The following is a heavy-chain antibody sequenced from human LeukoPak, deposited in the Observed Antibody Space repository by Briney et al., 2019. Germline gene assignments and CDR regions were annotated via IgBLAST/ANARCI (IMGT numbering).Heavy chain of an antibody. CDR3: ARVPIAAAKNWFDP. V-gene: IGHV1-69*04. Sequence: SVKVSCKASGGTFSSYAISWVRQAPGQGLEWMGRIIPIFGIANYAQKFQGRVTITADKSTSTAYMELRSLRSDDTAVYYCARVPIAAAKNWFDPWGQGTLVTVSS. D-gene: IGHD6-13*01. CDR1: GGTFSSYA. J-gene: IGHJ5*02. CDR2: IIPIFGIA.